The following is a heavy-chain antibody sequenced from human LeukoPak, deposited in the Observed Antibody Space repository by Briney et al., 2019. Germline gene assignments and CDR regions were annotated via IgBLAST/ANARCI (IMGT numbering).Heavy chain of an antibody. CDR3: AKDRNFEGGTTAGYFHL. J-gene: IGHJ1*01. V-gene: IGHV3-30*18. Sequence: GGSLRLSCAASGFSFSSYTMNWVRQAPGKGLEWAAVISYDGTDKDYADSVKGRFTISRDNSNNTLYLQMNSLRAEDTAVYYCAKDRNFEGGTTAGYFHLWGQGTLVTVSS. CDR1: GFSFSSYT. CDR2: ISYDGTDK. D-gene: IGHD1-7*01.